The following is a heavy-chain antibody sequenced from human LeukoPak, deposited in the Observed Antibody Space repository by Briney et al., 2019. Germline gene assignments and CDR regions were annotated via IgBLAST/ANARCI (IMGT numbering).Heavy chain of an antibody. CDR2: VNHSGGT. D-gene: IGHD3-22*01. V-gene: IGHV4-34*01. Sequence: SETLSLTCGVFGGSVNGYYWSWIRQPPGKGLEWIGEVNHSGGTNYNPSLKSRLTISVDTSKNHFSLKLSSVTVADTAVYYCASTLAAYDSSGSYWGQGTLVTVSS. CDR3: ASTLAAYDSSGSY. J-gene: IGHJ4*02. CDR1: GGSVNGYY.